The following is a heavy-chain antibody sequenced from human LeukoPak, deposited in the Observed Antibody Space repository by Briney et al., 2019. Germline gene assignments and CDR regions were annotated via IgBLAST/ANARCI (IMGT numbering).Heavy chain of an antibody. CDR2: ISSSGIT. J-gene: IGHJ1*01. V-gene: IGHV4-4*09. CDR3: ARQSSTRSPLQH. CDR1: GGSISSNY. Sequence: SETLSLTCTVSGGSISSNYWSWLRQPPGKRLEWFGYISSSGITNYNPPLKSRVTISVDTSKNQFSLKLSSVTAADTAVYYCARQSSTRSPLQHWGQGTLVTVSS. D-gene: IGHD3-10*01.